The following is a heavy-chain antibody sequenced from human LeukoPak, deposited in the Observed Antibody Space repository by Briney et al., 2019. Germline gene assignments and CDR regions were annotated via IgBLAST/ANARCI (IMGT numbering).Heavy chain of an antibody. V-gene: IGHV4-59*11. CDR3: ARDTRIEYNDSSGYFDY. D-gene: IGHD3-22*01. J-gene: IGHJ4*02. CDR2: IYYSGST. CDR1: GGSISSHY. Sequence: PSETLSLTCTVSGGSISSHYWSWIRQPPGKGLEWIGYIYYSGSTNYNPSLKSRVTISVDTSKNQFSLKLSSVTAADTAVYYCARDTRIEYNDSSGYFDYWGQGTLVTVSS.